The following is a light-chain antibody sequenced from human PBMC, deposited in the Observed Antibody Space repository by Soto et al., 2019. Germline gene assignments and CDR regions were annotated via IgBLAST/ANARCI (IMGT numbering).Light chain of an antibody. CDR3: RSYTASNTRQIV. Sequence: QSALTQPASVSGSPGQSITISCTGTSSDVGGYNYDSWYQHHPGKAPKLITYDVTNRPSGVSNPFSGSKSGNTACLTISGLQPEDEADYYCRSYTASNTRQIVFGSGTKVTVL. CDR2: DVT. CDR1: SSDVGGYNY. V-gene: IGLV2-14*03. J-gene: IGLJ1*01.